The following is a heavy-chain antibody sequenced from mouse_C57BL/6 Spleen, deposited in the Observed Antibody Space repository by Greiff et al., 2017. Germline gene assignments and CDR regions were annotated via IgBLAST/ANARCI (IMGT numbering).Heavy chain of an antibody. J-gene: IGHJ4*01. CDR1: GYTFTSYW. V-gene: IGHV1-15*01. D-gene: IGHD1-1*02. CDR3: NYGLMDY. Sequence: QVQLQQPGAELVKPGASVKLSCKASGYTFTSYWMHWVKQTPVHGLEWIGAIDPETGGTAYNQKFKGKAILTADKSSSTAYMELRSLTSEDSAVYYCNYGLMDYWGQGTSVTVSS. CDR2: IDPETGGT.